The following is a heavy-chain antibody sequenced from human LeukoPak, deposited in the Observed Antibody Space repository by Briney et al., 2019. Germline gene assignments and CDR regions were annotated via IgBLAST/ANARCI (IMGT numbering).Heavy chain of an antibody. Sequence: GGSLRLSCAASGFTFSSYGMHWVRQAPGKGLEWVAVIWYDGSNKYYADSVKGRFTISRDNSKNTLYLQMNSLRAEDTAVYYCASGRLDYYYYGMDVWGQGTTVTVSS. CDR3: ASGRLDYYYYGMDV. V-gene: IGHV3-33*01. CDR2: IWYDGSNK. CDR1: GFTFSSYG. J-gene: IGHJ6*02.